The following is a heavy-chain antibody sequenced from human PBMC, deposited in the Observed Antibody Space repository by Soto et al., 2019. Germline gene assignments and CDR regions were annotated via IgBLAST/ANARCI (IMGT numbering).Heavy chain of an antibody. J-gene: IGHJ4*02. Sequence: GGSLRLSCAASGFTFSSYAMSWVRQAPGKGLEWVSAISGSGGSTYYADSVKGRFTISRDNSKNTLYLQMNSLRAEDTAVYYCAKPFSAYYYGSSGSRWGQGTLVTVSS. CDR3: AKPFSAYYYGSSGSR. D-gene: IGHD3-22*01. V-gene: IGHV3-23*01. CDR1: GFTFSSYA. CDR2: ISGSGGST.